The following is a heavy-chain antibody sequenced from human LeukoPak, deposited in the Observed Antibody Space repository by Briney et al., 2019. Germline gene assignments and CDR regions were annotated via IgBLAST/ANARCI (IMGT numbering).Heavy chain of an antibody. CDR3: ASMVRGVTRTGDY. V-gene: IGHV1-69*01. CDR2: IIPIFGTA. D-gene: IGHD3-10*01. Sequence: GASVKVSCKASGGTFSSYAISWVRQAPGQGLEWMGGIIPIFGTANYAQKFQGRVTITADESTSTAYMELSSLRSEDTAVYHCASMVRGVTRTGDYWGQGTLVTVSS. CDR1: GGTFSSYA. J-gene: IGHJ4*02.